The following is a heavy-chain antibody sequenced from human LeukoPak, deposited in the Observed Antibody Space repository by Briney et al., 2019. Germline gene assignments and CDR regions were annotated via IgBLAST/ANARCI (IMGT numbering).Heavy chain of an antibody. V-gene: IGHV3-7*01. CDR3: ARVLDSSSSRYQSLKY. CDR1: GFTFSSYW. Sequence: GGSLRLSCAASGFTFSSYWMHWVRQAPGKGLEWVANIKQDESEKYYVDSVKGRFTISRDNAKNSLYLQMDSLRAEDTAVYYCARVLDSSSSRYQSLKYWGQGTLVTVSS. CDR2: IKQDESEK. J-gene: IGHJ4*02. D-gene: IGHD2-2*01.